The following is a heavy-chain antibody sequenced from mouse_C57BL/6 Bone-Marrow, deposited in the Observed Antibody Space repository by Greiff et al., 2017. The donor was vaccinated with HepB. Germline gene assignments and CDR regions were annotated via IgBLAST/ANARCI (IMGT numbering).Heavy chain of an antibody. Sequence: VQLQQPGAELVKPGASVKLSCKASGYTFTSYWMHWVKQRPGRGLEWIGRIDPNSGGTKYNEKFKSKATLTVDKPSSTAYMQLSSLTSEDSAVYYCARSTVVAYPYYYAMDYWGQGTSVTVSS. V-gene: IGHV1-72*01. D-gene: IGHD1-1*01. CDR1: GYTFTSYW. J-gene: IGHJ4*01. CDR2: IDPNSGGT. CDR3: ARSTVVAYPYYYAMDY.